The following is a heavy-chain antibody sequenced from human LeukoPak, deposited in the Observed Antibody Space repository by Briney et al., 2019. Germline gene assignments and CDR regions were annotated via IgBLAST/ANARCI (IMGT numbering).Heavy chain of an antibody. CDR2: IYPDDSDT. CDR1: GYNFPNYW. CDR3: ARQAGSSWSFDY. J-gene: IGHJ4*02. V-gene: IGHV5-51*01. Sequence: GDSLKLSCQGSGYNFPNYWLGWVRPMPGKGLEWMGIIYPDDSDTRSSPSFQGQVTISADKTISTAYLQWSSLKASDTAMYYCARQAGSSWSFDYWGQGTLVTVSS. D-gene: IGHD6-13*01.